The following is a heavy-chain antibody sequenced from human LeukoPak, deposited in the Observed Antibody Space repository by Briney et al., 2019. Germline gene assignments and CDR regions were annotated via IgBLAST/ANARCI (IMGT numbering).Heavy chain of an antibody. CDR2: IYTSGST. V-gene: IGHV4-61*02. D-gene: IGHD2-2*01. J-gene: IGHJ1*01. CDR3: ARETRYCSNTSCDDYFQH. CDR1: GGSISSGSYY. Sequence: SETLSLTCTVSGGSISSGSYYWSWIRQPAGKGLEWIGRIYTSGSTNYNPSLKSRVTMSVDTSKNQFSLKLSSVTAADTAVYYCARETRYCSNTSCDDYFQHWGQGTLVTVSS.